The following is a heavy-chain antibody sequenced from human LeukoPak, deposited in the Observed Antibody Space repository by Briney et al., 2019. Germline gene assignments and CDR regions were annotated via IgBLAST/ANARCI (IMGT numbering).Heavy chain of an antibody. CDR2: IKPDGSGK. Sequence: QPGGSLRLSCAASGFVFSSYWMTRVRQAPGKGLEWVANIKPDGSGKNYVDSVKGRFTISRDNAKNSLYLQMRGLRVEDTAVYYCSSQPAVLDLDCWGQGTLVTVSS. J-gene: IGHJ4*02. D-gene: IGHD6-19*01. CDR3: SSQPAVLDLDC. CDR1: GFVFSSYW. V-gene: IGHV3-7*01.